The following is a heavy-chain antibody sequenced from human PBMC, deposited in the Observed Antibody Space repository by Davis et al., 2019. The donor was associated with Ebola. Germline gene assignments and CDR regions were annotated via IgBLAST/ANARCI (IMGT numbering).Heavy chain of an antibody. CDR1: GFTFDDYA. Sequence: SLKISCAASGFTFDDYAMHWVRQAPGKGLEWVSGISWNSGSIGYADSVKGRFTISRDNAKNSLYLQMNSLRAEDTAVYYCAREKYFATSGYETWGQGTLVTVSS. J-gene: IGHJ5*02. CDR2: ISWNSGSI. CDR3: AREKYFATSGYET. D-gene: IGHD5-12*01. V-gene: IGHV3-9*01.